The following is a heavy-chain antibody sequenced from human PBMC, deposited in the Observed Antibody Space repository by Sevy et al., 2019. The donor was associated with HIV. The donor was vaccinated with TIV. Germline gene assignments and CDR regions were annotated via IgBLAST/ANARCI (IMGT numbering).Heavy chain of an antibody. Sequence: GGSLRLSCAASGLTLTTTGMSWVRQAPGKGLEWVAGVTSDGTTYYADSVRDRFTVSRDNSKNTLYLKLNSLRDDDTAVFYCAGGDTTMITDFDYWGQGTLVTVSS. CDR2: VTSDGTT. V-gene: IGHV3-23*01. D-gene: IGHD3-16*01. CDR1: GLTLTTTG. CDR3: AGGDTTMITDFDY. J-gene: IGHJ4*02.